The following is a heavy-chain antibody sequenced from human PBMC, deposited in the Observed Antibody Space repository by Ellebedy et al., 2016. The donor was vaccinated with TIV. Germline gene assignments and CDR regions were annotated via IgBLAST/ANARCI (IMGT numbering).Heavy chain of an antibody. J-gene: IGHJ6*02. CDR3: AKRVTMVREVITYYHYAMDV. V-gene: IGHV3-53*01. CDR1: GFTVSNNY. CDR2: IYSGGST. Sequence: GESLKISCAASGFTVSNNYMSWVRQAPGKGLQWVSVIYSGGSTYYADSVKGRFTISRDNSKNTLYLQMNSLRGEDTAVYYCAKRVTMVREVITYYHYAMDVWGQGTTVTVSS. D-gene: IGHD3-10*01.